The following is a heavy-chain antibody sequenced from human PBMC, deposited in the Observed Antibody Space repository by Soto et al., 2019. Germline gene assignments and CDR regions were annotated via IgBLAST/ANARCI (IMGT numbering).Heavy chain of an antibody. D-gene: IGHD4-17*01. J-gene: IGHJ6*02. CDR3: ARDTAPSDG. CDR2: INAGNGNT. V-gene: IGHV1-3*01. CDR1: GYSFTSHY. Sequence: GASVKVSCKAIGYSFTSHYMHWVRQAPGQRLEWMGWINAGNGNTKYSQKFQGRVTITRDTSASTAYMELSSLRSEDTAVYYCARDTAPSDGWGQGNTVTVSS.